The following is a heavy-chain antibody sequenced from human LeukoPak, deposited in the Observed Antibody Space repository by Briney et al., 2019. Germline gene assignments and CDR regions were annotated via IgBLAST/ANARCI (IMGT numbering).Heavy chain of an antibody. V-gene: IGHV1-18*01. CDR2: ISAYNGNT. CDR1: GYPFTTYE. Sequence: ASVKVSCKTSGYPFTTYEINWVRQAAGQGLEWMGWISAYNGNTNYAQKLQGRVTMTTDTSTSTAYMELRSLRSDDTAVYYCARDRRITMIVVVPHPLDYWGQGTLVTVSS. D-gene: IGHD3-22*01. J-gene: IGHJ4*02. CDR3: ARDRRITMIVVVPHPLDY.